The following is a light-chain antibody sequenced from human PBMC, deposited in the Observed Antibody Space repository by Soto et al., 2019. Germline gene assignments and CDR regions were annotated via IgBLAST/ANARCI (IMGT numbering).Light chain of an antibody. CDR2: DDS. CDR3: QQNDNRPPLT. V-gene: IGKV1-33*01. J-gene: IGKJ4*01. CDR1: RDISNY. Sequence: DIQMTQSPSSLSASVGDRVTITCQASRDISNYLNWDQQKPGKVHKLLIYDDSKLETGVPSRFGGSVSGTDFTFTISSLQPEDIATYYCQQNDNRPPLTFGGGTKVEIK.